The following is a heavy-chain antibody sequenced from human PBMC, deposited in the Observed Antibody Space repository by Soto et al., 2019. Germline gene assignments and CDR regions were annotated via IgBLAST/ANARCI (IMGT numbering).Heavy chain of an antibody. CDR3: ARTSSSGGNNYFYYGLDV. CDR1: GFTVSSYY. V-gene: IGHV3-53*01. J-gene: IGHJ6*02. CDR2: IFSGGST. D-gene: IGHD6-25*01. Sequence: EVQLVESGGDLIQPGGSLRLSCAASGFTVSSYYMSWVRQAPGKGLEWVSVIFSGGSTYYADSVRGRFTISRDTSKNTVYLQMNSLRAEDMAIYYCARTSSSGGNNYFYYGLDVWGQGTTVTVSS.